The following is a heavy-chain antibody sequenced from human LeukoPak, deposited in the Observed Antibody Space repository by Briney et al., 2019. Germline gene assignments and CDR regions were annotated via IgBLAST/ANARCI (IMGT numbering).Heavy chain of an antibody. D-gene: IGHD1-26*01. V-gene: IGHV4-34*01. CDR1: GGSFSGYY. CDR3: ARHRRGATTPFDY. CDR2: INHSGST. J-gene: IGHJ4*02. Sequence: SETLSLTCAVYGGSFSGYYWSWIRQPPGKGLERIGEINHSGSTNYNPSLKSRVTISVDTSKNQFSLKLSSVTAADTAVYYCARHRRGATTPFDYWGQGTLVTVSS.